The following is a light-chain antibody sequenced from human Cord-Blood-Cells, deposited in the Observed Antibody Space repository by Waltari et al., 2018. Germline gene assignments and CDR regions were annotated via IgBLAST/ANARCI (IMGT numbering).Light chain of an antibody. Sequence: QSALTQPASVSGSPGPSITISCTGTSSDVGGYNYVSWYQQHPGKAPKLMFYDVSNRPSGVPNRFSGSKSGNTVSLTISGLQAEDEADYYCSSYTSSSTLVVFGGGTKLTVL. J-gene: IGLJ2*01. V-gene: IGLV2-14*01. CDR2: DVS. CDR1: SSDVGGYNY. CDR3: SSYTSSSTLVV.